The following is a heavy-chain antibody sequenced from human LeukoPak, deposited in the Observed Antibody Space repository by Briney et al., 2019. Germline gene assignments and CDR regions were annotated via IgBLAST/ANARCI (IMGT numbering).Heavy chain of an antibody. CDR2: ISPYNDNS. CDR1: GYSFTNYG. D-gene: IGHD3-10*01. CDR3: ARNPTRFGEWYQYGDH. V-gene: IGHV1-18*04. J-gene: IGHJ4*02. Sequence: ASVKVSCKASGYSFTNYGITWVRQAPGQGLEWMGWISPYNDNSNYAQKFQGRVTMSTDTSTSTAYMELGSLTSDDTAVYYCARNPTRFGEWYQYGDHWGQGTLVTVSS.